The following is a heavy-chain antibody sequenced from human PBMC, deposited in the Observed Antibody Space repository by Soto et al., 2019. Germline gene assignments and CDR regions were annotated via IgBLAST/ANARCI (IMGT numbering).Heavy chain of an antibody. CDR3: ASFDIAAPPPS. CDR1: GFSFSSCW. CDR2: ISSDGSNT. D-gene: IGHD6-25*01. J-gene: IGHJ3*01. V-gene: IGHV3-74*01. Sequence: EVQLVESGGGLVQPGGSLRLSCAASGFSFSSCWMHWVRQVPGKGLVWVSRISSDGSNTAYADPVKGRFTISRDNAKNTLYLEMNSLRDEDTAVYYCASFDIAAPPPSWGLGTRVTVSS.